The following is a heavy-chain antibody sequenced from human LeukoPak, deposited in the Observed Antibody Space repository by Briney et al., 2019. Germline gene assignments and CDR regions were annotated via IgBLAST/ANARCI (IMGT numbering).Heavy chain of an antibody. D-gene: IGHD2-2*01. Sequence: PGGSLRLSCAASGFTLSNAWMSAGRQAPGEGLEWVGRIKSKTDGGTTDYAAPVKGRFTISRDDSKNTLYLQMNSLKTEDTAVYYCTTDLVVVPAASTCNGFDPWGQGTLVTVSS. CDR2: IKSKTDGGTT. CDR1: GFTLSNAW. J-gene: IGHJ5*02. CDR3: TTDLVVVPAASTCNGFDP. V-gene: IGHV3-15*01.